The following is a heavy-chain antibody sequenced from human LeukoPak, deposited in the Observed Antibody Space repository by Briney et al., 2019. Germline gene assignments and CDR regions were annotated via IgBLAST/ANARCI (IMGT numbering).Heavy chain of an antibody. CDR1: GYTFTGYY. V-gene: IGHV1-2*02. J-gene: IGHJ4*02. D-gene: IGHD2-2*01. Sequence: ASVKVSCKASGYTFTGYYMHWVRQAPGQGLEWMGWINPNSGGTNYAQKFQGRVTMTRDTSISTAYMELSRLRSDDTAVYYCANEPGFVVPGGEGDYWGQGTLVTVSS. CDR3: ANEPGFVVPGGEGDY. CDR2: INPNSGGT.